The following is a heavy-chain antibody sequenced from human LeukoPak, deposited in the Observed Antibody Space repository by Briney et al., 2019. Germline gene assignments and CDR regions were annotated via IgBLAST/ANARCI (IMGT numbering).Heavy chain of an antibody. D-gene: IGHD1-26*01. CDR2: INYSGST. V-gene: IGHV4-34*01. Sequence: KPPETLSLTCGVYVGSLSGYWWSWIRQPPGKGLEWIGEINYSGSTNYNPSLKSRVTISVDTSNNQFSLRVSSVTAADTAVYYCARGVGKKWEFGGQGTLVTVSS. J-gene: IGHJ4*02. CDR3: ARGVGKKWEF. CDR1: VGSLSGYW.